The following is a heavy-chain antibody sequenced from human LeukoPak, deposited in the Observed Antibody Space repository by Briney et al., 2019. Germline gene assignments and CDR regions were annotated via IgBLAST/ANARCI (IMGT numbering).Heavy chain of an antibody. V-gene: IGHV4-34*01. CDR1: GGSFSGYY. J-gene: IGHJ4*02. CDR3: ARIPFYGSGSYALDY. D-gene: IGHD3-10*01. CDR2: INHSGST. Sequence: SETLSLTCAVYGGSFSGYYWSWIRQPPGKGLEWIGEINHSGSTNYNPSLKSRVTISVDTSKNQFSLKLSSVTAADTAVYYCARIPFYGSGSYALDYWGQGTLVTVSS.